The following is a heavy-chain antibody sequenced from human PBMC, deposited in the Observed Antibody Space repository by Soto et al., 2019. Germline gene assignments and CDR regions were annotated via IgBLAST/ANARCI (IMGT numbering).Heavy chain of an antibody. D-gene: IGHD2-2*01. Sequence: GASVKVSCKASGYTFTSYYMHWVRQAPGQGLEWMGIINPSGGSTSYAQKFQGRVTMTRDTSTSTVYMELSSLRSEDTAVYYCARDLIGCSSTSCYAPNNWFDPWGQGTLVTVSS. V-gene: IGHV1-46*03. CDR2: INPSGGST. CDR1: GYTFTSYY. CDR3: ARDLIGCSSTSCYAPNNWFDP. J-gene: IGHJ5*02.